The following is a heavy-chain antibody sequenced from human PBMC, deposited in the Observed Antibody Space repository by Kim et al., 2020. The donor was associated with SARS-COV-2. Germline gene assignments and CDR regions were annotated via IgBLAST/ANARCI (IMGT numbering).Heavy chain of an antibody. CDR2: VHTSGST. Sequence: SETLSLTCTVSRSSISDYYWSWIRQPPGKGLEWIGYVHTSGSTNYNPSLKSRVTISADTSKNQFSLNLSSMTAADTAVYYCATSRYASSPFYFDYWGQGTLVTVSS. D-gene: IGHD2-2*01. CDR3: ATSRYASSPFYFDY. V-gene: IGHV4-59*01. J-gene: IGHJ4*02. CDR1: RSSISDYY.